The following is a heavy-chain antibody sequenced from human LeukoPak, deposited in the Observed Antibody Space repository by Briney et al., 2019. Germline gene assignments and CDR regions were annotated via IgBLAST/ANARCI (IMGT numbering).Heavy chain of an antibody. CDR1: GGSISSYY. J-gene: IGHJ4*02. V-gene: IGHV4-59*01. CDR3: ARGPYYDILTGYYPFDY. Sequence: SETLSLTCTVSGGSISSYYWSWIRQPPEKGLEWIGYIYYSGSTNYNPSLKSRVTISVDTSKNQFSLKLSSVTAADTAVYYCARGPYYDILTGYYPFDYWGQGTLVTVSS. CDR2: IYYSGST. D-gene: IGHD3-9*01.